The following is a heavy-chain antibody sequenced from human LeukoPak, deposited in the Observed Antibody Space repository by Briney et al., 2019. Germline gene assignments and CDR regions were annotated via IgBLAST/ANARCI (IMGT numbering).Heavy chain of an antibody. Sequence: GSLKLSCAVSGLTFSSYWMSWFRQAPGKGREWVANINLEGSQKFSVDSGKGRFPISRDNAKNSLSLQMNSLRVEDTAVYYCARDLFDGNYNRFDYWGQGTLVTVSS. J-gene: IGHJ4*02. CDR2: INLEGSQK. CDR1: GLTFSSYW. D-gene: IGHD4-17*01. V-gene: IGHV3-7*03. CDR3: ARDLFDGNYNRFDY.